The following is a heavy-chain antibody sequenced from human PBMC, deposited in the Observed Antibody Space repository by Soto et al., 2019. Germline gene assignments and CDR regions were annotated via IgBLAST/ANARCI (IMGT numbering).Heavy chain of an antibody. J-gene: IGHJ4*02. CDR3: ARHVYSSSSSRTNDY. CDR2: IYYSGST. CDR1: GGSISSSSYY. V-gene: IGHV4-39*01. Sequence: QLQLQESGPGLVKPSETLSLTCTVSGGSISSSSYYWGWIRQPPGKGLEWIGSIYYSGSTYYNPSLKSRVTISVDTSKNQFSRKLSAVTAADTAVYYCARHVYSSSSSRTNDYWGQGTLVTVSS. D-gene: IGHD6-13*01.